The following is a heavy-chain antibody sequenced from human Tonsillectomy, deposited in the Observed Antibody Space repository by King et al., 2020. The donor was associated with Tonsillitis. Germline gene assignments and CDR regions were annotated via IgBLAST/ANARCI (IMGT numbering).Heavy chain of an antibody. D-gene: IGHD2-15*01. Sequence: VQLVESGGGLVKPGGSLRLSCAASGFTFTNAWMNWVRQAPGKGLEWVGRIKTRTDGGATDYAAPVKGRFTISRDDSKSTLYLQMNSLKTEDTAVYYCPTTEYCSGGGCYLGGFGFDIWGQGTMVTVSS. CDR3: PTTEYCSGGGCYLGGFGFDI. J-gene: IGHJ3*02. CDR1: GFTFTNAW. CDR2: IKTRTDGGAT. V-gene: IGHV3-15*07.